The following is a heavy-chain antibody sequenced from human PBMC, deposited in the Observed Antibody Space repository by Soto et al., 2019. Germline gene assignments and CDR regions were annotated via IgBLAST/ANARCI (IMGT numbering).Heavy chain of an antibody. Sequence: QVQLVQSGAEVKKPGSSVKVSCKASGGSLSNYGISWVRQAPGQGLEWMGAIIPVFGTPNYAQKFQDRVTXXAXXSTTIVYMEVRGLTSEDTAMYYCARGDATKIVVTTYYGMDVWGQGTTVTVSS. J-gene: IGHJ6*02. CDR3: ARGDATKIVVTTYYGMDV. CDR2: IIPVFGTP. CDR1: GGSLSNYG. V-gene: IGHV1-69*12. D-gene: IGHD3-22*01.